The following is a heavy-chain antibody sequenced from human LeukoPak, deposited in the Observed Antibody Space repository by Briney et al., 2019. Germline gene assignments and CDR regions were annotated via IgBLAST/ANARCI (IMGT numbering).Heavy chain of an antibody. CDR3: ARGLVGATSAFDS. CDR2: IIPILGIA. D-gene: IGHD1-26*01. J-gene: IGHJ3*02. Sequence: GASVKVSCKASGGTFSSYTISWLRQAPGQGLEWMGRIIPILGIANYAQKFQGRVTITADKSTSTAYMELSSLRSEDTAVYYCARGLVGATSAFDSWGQGAMVTVSS. CDR1: GGTFSSYT. V-gene: IGHV1-69*02.